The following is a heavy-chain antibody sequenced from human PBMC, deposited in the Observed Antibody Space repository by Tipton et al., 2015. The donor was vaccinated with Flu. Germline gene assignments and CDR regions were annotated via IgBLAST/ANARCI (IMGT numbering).Heavy chain of an antibody. V-gene: IGHV3-21*01. Sequence: GSLRLSCAASGFTFSSYSMNWVRQAPGKGLEWVSSISSSSSYIYYADSVKGRFTISRDNAKNSLYLQMNSLRAEDTAVYYCARDVAFGDHISVGYYFDYWGQGTLVTVSS. J-gene: IGHJ4*02. D-gene: IGHD3-10*01. CDR2: ISSSSSYI. CDR3: ARDVAFGDHISVGYYFDY. CDR1: GFTFSSYS.